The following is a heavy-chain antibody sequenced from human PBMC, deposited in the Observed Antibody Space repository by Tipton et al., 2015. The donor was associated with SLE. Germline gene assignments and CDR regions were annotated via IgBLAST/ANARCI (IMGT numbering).Heavy chain of an antibody. V-gene: IGHV4-59*11. CDR3: ARGSVVADDY. D-gene: IGHD4-23*01. Sequence: TLSLTCTVSGASISSHYWNWLRQPPGKGLEWIGYIHYSRDINYNPPLKSRATISIDTSKNQLSLKLTSVTAADTAVYYCARGSVVADDYWGQGTLVTVSS. J-gene: IGHJ4*02. CDR1: GASISSHY. CDR2: IHYSRDI.